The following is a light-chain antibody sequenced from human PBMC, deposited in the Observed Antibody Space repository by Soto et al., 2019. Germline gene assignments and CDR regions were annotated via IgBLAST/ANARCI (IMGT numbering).Light chain of an antibody. V-gene: IGLV3-21*04. CDR1: NIGSKS. CDR2: YNT. J-gene: IGLJ2*01. Sequence: SYELTQPPSVSVAPRKTARMTCGGNNIGSKSVHWYQQKPGQAPVLVISYNTDRPSGIPERFSGSNSGNTATLTISRVEAGDEADYYCQVWDSSGDHPVFGGGTKLTVL. CDR3: QVWDSSGDHPV.